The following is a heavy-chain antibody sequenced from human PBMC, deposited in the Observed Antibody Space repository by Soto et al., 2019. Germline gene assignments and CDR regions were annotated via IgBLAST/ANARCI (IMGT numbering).Heavy chain of an antibody. Sequence: EVQLVESGGGLVKPGGSLRLSCAASGFTFSNAWMSWVRHAPGKGLEWVGRIKSKTDGGTTDYAAPVKGRFTISRDDSKNTLYLQMNSLKTEDTAVYYCTTDQGLNTFDYWGQGTLVTVSS. CDR2: IKSKTDGGTT. CDR3: TTDQGLNTFDY. V-gene: IGHV3-15*01. J-gene: IGHJ4*02. D-gene: IGHD2-21*02. CDR1: GFTFSNAW.